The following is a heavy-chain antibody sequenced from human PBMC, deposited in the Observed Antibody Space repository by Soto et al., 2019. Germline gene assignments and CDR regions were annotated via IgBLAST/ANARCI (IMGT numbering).Heavy chain of an antibody. CDR2: IHNSGST. V-gene: IGHV4-30-4*01. D-gene: IGHD3-10*01. CDR1: GGSMNSHDYY. J-gene: IGHJ3*02. CDR3: ARGEVRGPFDI. Sequence: QQQLQESGPGLVKPSQTLSLTCTVSGGSMNSHDYYWSWIRQPPWKGLEWIGYIHNSGSTYYNPSLQSRLTISSDMSKHQFSLSLNSVTAADTALYFCARGEVRGPFDIWGQGTKVTVSS.